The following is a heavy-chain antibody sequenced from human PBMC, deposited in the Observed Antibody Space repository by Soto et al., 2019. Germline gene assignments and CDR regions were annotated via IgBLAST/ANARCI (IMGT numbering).Heavy chain of an antibody. CDR2: IYYSGST. CDR1: GGSISSGDYY. V-gene: IGHV4-30-4*01. D-gene: IGHD5-12*01. J-gene: IGHJ6*02. Sequence: SETLSLTCTVSGGSISSGDYYWSWIRQPPGKGLEWIGYIYYSGSTYYNPSLKSRVTISVDTSKNQFSLKLSYVTAADTAVYYCARRIVATLFNTDETNYGMDVWGQGTKVTVYS. CDR3: ARRIVATLFNTDETNYGMDV.